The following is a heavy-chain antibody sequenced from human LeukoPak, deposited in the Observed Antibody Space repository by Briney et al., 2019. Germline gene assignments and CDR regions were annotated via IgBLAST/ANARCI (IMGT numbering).Heavy chain of an antibody. CDR1: GFTFSSYG. D-gene: IGHD2-8*02. Sequence: GGSLRLSCAASGFTFSSYGMNWVRQTPGKGLEWVSSITSNSFIYFADSVKGRFTTSRDNAKNSLYLQMNSLRAEDTAVYYCTRDRGFCTGATCHPNDYWGQGTLVTVSS. V-gene: IGHV3-21*01. CDR2: ITSNSFI. J-gene: IGHJ4*02. CDR3: TRDRGFCTGATCHPNDY.